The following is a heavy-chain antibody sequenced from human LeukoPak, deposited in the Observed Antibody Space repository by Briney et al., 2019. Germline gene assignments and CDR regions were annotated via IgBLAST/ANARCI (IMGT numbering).Heavy chain of an antibody. CDR1: GFTFSSST. D-gene: IGHD5-24*01. Sequence: PGGSLRLSCAASGFTFSSSTMSWVRQAPGKGLEWVSSISGSGDSTWYADSVKGRFTISRDNSKNTLYLQMNSLRAEDTAVYFCARSRDGYKRFDSWGQGTLVTVSS. CDR2: ISGSGDST. V-gene: IGHV3-23*01. CDR3: ARSRDGYKRFDS. J-gene: IGHJ4*02.